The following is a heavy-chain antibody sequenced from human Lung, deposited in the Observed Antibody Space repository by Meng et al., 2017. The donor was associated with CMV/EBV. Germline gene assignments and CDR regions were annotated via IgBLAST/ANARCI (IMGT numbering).Heavy chain of an antibody. CDR2: INRRGST. V-gene: IGHV4-34*01. J-gene: IGHJ4*02. Sequence: VSGGSFSGYCWSWIRQSPGRGLEWIGEINRRGSTTYNPSLKSRVTMSVATYKNQFSLRLRSVTAADTSVYYCARGYGSETYLNYFDYWGQGTLVTVSS. CDR3: ARGYGSETYLNYFDY. D-gene: IGHD3-10*01. CDR1: GGSFSGYC.